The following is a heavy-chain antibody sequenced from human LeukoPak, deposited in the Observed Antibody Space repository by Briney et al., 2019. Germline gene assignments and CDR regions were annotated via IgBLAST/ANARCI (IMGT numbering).Heavy chain of an antibody. V-gene: IGHV4-39*01. CDR2: IYYSGST. CDR1: GGSISSNSYY. Sequence: PSETLSLTCAVSGGSISSNSYYWGWIRQPPGKGLEWIGSIYYSGSTYYNPSLKSRVTISVDTSKNQFSLKLSSVTAADTAVYYCARTRYYYNSRSYGAPYYFDYWGQGTLGTVSS. J-gene: IGHJ4*02. D-gene: IGHD3-10*01. CDR3: ARTRYYYNSRSYGAPYYFDY.